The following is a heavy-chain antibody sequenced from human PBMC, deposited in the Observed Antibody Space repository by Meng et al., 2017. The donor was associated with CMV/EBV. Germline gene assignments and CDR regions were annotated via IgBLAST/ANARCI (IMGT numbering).Heavy chain of an antibody. D-gene: IGHD3-22*01. Sequence: SGPTLVKPTQTVTLTGTFSGFSLSTSGVGVVWIRQPPGKALEWLALIYWNDDKRYSPSLKSRLTITKDTSKNQVVLTMTNMDPVDTATYYCAHSRSDYYDSSGYYYFGYWGQGTLVTVSS. CDR1: GFSLSTSGVG. V-gene: IGHV2-5*01. J-gene: IGHJ4*02. CDR3: AHSRSDYYDSSGYYYFGY. CDR2: IYWNDDK.